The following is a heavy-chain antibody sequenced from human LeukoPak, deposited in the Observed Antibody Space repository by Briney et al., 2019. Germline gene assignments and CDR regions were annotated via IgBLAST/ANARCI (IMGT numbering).Heavy chain of an antibody. Sequence: GRSLRLSCAASGFTFSSYGMHWVRQAPGKGLEWVAVISYDGSNKYYADSVKGRFTISRDNSKNTLYLQMNSLRAEDTAVYYCAKDGPSYDSSGYYLDYFDYWGQGTPVTVSS. D-gene: IGHD3-22*01. V-gene: IGHV3-30*18. J-gene: IGHJ4*02. CDR3: AKDGPSYDSSGYYLDYFDY. CDR1: GFTFSSYG. CDR2: ISYDGSNK.